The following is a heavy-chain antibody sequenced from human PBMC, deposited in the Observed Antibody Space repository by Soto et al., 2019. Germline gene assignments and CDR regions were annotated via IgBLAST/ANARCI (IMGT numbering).Heavy chain of an antibody. CDR3: ATPLNPLGELFYYYYYGMDV. V-gene: IGHV1-24*01. CDR1: GYTLTELS. CDR2: FDPEDGET. J-gene: IGHJ6*02. D-gene: IGHD3-10*01. Sequence: ASVKVSCKVSGYTLTELSMHWVRQAPGKGLEWMGGFDPEDGETIYAQKFQGRVTMTEDTSTDTAYMELSSLRSEDTAVYYCATPLNPLGELFYYYYYGMDVWGQGTTVTVSS.